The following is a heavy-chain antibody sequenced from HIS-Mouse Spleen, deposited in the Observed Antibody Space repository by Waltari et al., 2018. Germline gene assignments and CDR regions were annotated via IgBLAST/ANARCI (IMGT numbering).Heavy chain of an antibody. D-gene: IGHD6-19*01. CDR3: ARIAEGYSSGWYAFDY. Sequence: QVTLRESGPALVKPTQTLTLTCTFSGFSPSTIGMCVSWIRHPPGKALEWLARIDWDDDKYYSTSLKTRLTISKDTSKNQVVLTMTNMDPVDTATYYCARIAEGYSSGWYAFDYWGQGTLVTVSS. CDR2: IDWDDDK. CDR1: GFSPSTIGMC. V-gene: IGHV2-70*15. J-gene: IGHJ4*02.